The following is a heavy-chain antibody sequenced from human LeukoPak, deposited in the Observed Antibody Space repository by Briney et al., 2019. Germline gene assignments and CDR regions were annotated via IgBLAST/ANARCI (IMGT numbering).Heavy chain of an antibody. V-gene: IGHV1-69*13. D-gene: IGHD6-19*01. J-gene: IGHJ3*02. CDR3: AGRGNSSGWTGAFDI. CDR1: GGTFSSYA. CDR2: IIPIFGTA. Sequence: SVKVSCKASGGTFSSYAISWVRQAPGQGLEWMGGIIPIFGTANYAQKFQGRVTITADEATSTAYMELSSLRSEDTAVYYCAGRGNSSGWTGAFDIWGQGTRVPVSS.